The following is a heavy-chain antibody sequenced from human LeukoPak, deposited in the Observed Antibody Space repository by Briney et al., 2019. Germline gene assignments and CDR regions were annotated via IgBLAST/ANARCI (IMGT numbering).Heavy chain of an antibody. CDR2: ISYDGRNK. CDR3: ARNGIYQLHWVWFDP. Sequence: PGGSLTLSCAASVFTFSSYAMHWVRQAPGKGLEWVAFISYDGRNKYYADSVKGRFTISRDNSKNTLYLQMNSLRAEDTAVYYCARNGIYQLHWVWFDPWSQGTLVTVSS. V-gene: IGHV3-30*04. CDR1: VFTFSSYA. D-gene: IGHD2-2*01. J-gene: IGHJ5*02.